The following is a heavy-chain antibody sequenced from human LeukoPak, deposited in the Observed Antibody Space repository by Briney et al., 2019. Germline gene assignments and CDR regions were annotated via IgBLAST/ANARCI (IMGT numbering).Heavy chain of an antibody. D-gene: IGHD2-21*02. J-gene: IGHJ4*02. CDR2: INPSDGST. V-gene: IGHV1-46*01. Sequence: ASVTVSCKASGYTLSSHYIHWVRQAPGQGLEWMGIINPSDGSTGYGQKFQGRITMTRDTSTSTVYMELSSLRSEDTAVYYCARDHPGEGDCLLDYWGQGTLVTVSS. CDR3: ARDHPGEGDCLLDY. CDR1: GYTLSSHY.